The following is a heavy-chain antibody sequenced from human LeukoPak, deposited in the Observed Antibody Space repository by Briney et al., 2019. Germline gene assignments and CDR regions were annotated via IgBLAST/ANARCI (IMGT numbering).Heavy chain of an antibody. CDR2: INHSGST. Sequence: PGGSLRLSCAASGFTFSTYEMNWVRQPPGKGLEWIGEINHSGSTNYNPSLKSRVTISVDTSKNQFYLKLSSVTAADTAVYYCARNGPGAFDIWGQGTMVTVSS. J-gene: IGHJ3*02. CDR3: ARNGPGAFDI. V-gene: IGHV4-34*01. CDR1: GFTFSTYE.